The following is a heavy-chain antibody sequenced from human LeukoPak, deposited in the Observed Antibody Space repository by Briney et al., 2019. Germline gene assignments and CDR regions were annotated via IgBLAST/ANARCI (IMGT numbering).Heavy chain of an antibody. CDR2: IYYSGST. Sequence: SETLSLTCTVSGYSISSGYYWGWIRQAPGKGLEWIGSIYYSGSTYYNPSLKSRVTISVDTSKNQFSLKLSSVTAADTAVYYCARPYMVRGVIDYYYMDVWGKGTTVTVSS. V-gene: IGHV4-38-2*02. J-gene: IGHJ6*03. D-gene: IGHD3-10*01. CDR3: ARPYMVRGVIDYYYMDV. CDR1: GYSISSGYY.